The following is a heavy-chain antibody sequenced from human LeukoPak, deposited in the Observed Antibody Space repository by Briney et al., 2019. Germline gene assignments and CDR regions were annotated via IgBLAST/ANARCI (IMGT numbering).Heavy chain of an antibody. CDR1: GFTFISNA. Sequence: GGSLRLSCEASGFTFISNAMSWIRQAPGKGLEWVSSISGSGDRTYYADSVKGRVTISRDNSKNTLYLQMNSLRAEDTAVYYCAKDRRYYYDSSGYKYYYGMDVWGQGTTVTVSS. J-gene: IGHJ6*02. CDR3: AKDRRYYYDSSGYKYYYGMDV. CDR2: ISGSGDRT. V-gene: IGHV3-23*01. D-gene: IGHD3-22*01.